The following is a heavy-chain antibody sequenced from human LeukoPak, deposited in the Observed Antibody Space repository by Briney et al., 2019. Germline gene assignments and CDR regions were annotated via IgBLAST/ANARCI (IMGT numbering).Heavy chain of an antibody. Sequence: ASVKVSCKASAYTFTNHYIHWVRQAPGQGLEWMGWISAYNGNTNYAQKLQGRVTMTTDTSTSTAYMELRSLRSDDTAVYYCARWLDYFDYWGQGTLVTVSS. CDR3: ARWLDYFDY. V-gene: IGHV1-18*04. J-gene: IGHJ4*02. CDR2: ISAYNGNT. D-gene: IGHD3-10*01. CDR1: AYTFTNHY.